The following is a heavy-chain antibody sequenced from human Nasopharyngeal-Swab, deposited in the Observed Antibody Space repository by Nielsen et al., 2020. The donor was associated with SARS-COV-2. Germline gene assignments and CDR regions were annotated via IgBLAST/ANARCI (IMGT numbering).Heavy chain of an antibody. V-gene: IGHV4-59*08. D-gene: IGHD3-9*01. CDR1: GGSISSYY. CDR2: IFYSGST. Sequence: SETLSLTCTVSGGSISSYYWSWIRQPPGKGLEWIGYIFYSGSTYYNPSLKSRVTISVDTSKKQFSLKLRSVTAADTAVYYCARQGSSTYYDILTGFPPAYYGMDVWGQGTTVTVSS. CDR3: ARQGSSTYYDILTGFPPAYYGMDV. J-gene: IGHJ6*02.